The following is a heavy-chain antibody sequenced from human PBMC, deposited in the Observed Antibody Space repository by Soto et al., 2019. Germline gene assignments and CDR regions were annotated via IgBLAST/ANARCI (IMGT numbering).Heavy chain of an antibody. J-gene: IGHJ4*02. CDR1: GFTFSSSG. V-gene: IGHV3-33*01. Sequence: PGGSLRLSCAASGFTFSSSGMHWVRQAPGKGLEWVAVIWRDGSNENYADSVKGRFTISTDNSKNTLYLQMNIVIVEDTFVYYCESGHGILRTGALDYWGQGTLVPV. CDR3: ESGHGILRTGALDY. CDR2: IWRDGSNE. D-gene: IGHD3-9*01.